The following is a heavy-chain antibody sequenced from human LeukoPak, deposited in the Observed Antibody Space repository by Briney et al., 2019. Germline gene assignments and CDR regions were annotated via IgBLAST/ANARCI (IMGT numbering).Heavy chain of an antibody. Sequence: GGSLRLSCAASGFTFVSYWMHWVRQAPGKGLVWVSRINGYGSSTDFADSVKGRFTISRDNAKNTLYLQMNSLRAEDTAVYYCARDALGNTALDYWGQGTLVTVSS. D-gene: IGHD5-18*01. CDR1: GFTFVSYW. CDR3: ARDALGNTALDY. V-gene: IGHV3-74*01. J-gene: IGHJ4*02. CDR2: INGYGSST.